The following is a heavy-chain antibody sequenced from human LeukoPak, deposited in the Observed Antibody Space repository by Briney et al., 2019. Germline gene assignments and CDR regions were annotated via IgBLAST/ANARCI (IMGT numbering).Heavy chain of an antibody. J-gene: IGHJ6*03. Sequence: GASVKVSCKASGYTFTSYYMHWVRQAPGQGLEWMGIINPSGGSTSYAQKFQGRVTMTRDTSTSTAYMELRSLRSDDTAVYYCARDSGYDFFYYYYYMDVWGKGTTVTVSS. CDR3: ARDSGYDFFYYYYYMDV. CDR1: GYTFTSYY. V-gene: IGHV1-46*01. CDR2: INPSGGST. D-gene: IGHD5-12*01.